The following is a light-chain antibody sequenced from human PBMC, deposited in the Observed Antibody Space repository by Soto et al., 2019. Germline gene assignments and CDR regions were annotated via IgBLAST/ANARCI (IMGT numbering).Light chain of an antibody. CDR2: EDN. CDR3: CSYAGSSSVL. V-gene: IGLV2-23*01. CDR1: RSDVGGYTL. J-gene: IGLJ2*01. Sequence: QSVLAQPASVSGSPGQSITISCTGTRSDVGGYTLVSWFQQYPGKAPKLMIYEDNKRPSGVSDRFSGSKSGNTASLTISWLQAEDEADYYCCSYAGSSSVLFGGGTKVTVL.